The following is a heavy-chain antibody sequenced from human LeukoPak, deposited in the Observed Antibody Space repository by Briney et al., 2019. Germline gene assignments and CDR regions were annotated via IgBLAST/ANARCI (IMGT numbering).Heavy chain of an antibody. D-gene: IGHD3-16*02. V-gene: IGHV3-53*05. CDR1: GFTVISNY. CDR3: AREFNVIWGRFDY. J-gene: IGHJ4*02. Sequence: PGGSLRLSCAASGFTVISNYMSWVRQAPGKGLEWVSVIYSGGATYYADSVKGRFTISRDNSKNTLYLQMNSLRAEDTAVYYRAREFNVIWGRFDYWGQGTLVTLSS. CDR2: IYSGGAT.